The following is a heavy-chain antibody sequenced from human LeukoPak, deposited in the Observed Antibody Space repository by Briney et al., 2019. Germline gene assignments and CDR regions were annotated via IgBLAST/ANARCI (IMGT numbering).Heavy chain of an antibody. V-gene: IGHV3-21*01. J-gene: IGHJ4*02. D-gene: IGHD3-3*01. CDR2: ISSSSSYI. CDR3: ARDETYYDFWSGPDY. Sequence: GGSLRLSCAASGFTFSSYSMNWVCQAPGQGLEWVSSISSSSSYIYYSDSVKSQLTISTDNAKNSLYLQMNSLRAEDTAVYYCARDETYYDFWSGPDYWGQGTLVTVSS. CDR1: GFTFSSYS.